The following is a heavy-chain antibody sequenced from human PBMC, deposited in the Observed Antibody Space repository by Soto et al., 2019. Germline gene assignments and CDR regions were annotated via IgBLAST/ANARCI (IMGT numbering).Heavy chain of an antibody. CDR3: ADGPLHSRSRGDY. Sequence: QVQLVQSGAEVKKPGSSVKVSCKASGGTFSSYTISWVRQAPGQGLEWMGRIIPILGIANYAQKFQGRVTITADKSQSTDYMELSSLRSEDTAVYYCADGPLHSRSRGDYWGQGTLVTVSS. V-gene: IGHV1-69*02. CDR1: GGTFSSYT. D-gene: IGHD6-13*01. CDR2: IIPILGIA. J-gene: IGHJ4*02.